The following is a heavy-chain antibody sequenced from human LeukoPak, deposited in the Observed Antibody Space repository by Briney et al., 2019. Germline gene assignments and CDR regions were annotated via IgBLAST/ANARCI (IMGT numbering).Heavy chain of an antibody. D-gene: IGHD4/OR15-4a*01. CDR3: AKADYPIIDY. V-gene: IGHV3-23*01. Sequence: GGSLRLSCAASGFTFSSNAMSWVRQVPGKGRECVSAISGSGGSTYYADSVKGRFTISRDNSKNTLYLQMNSLRAEDTAVYYCAKADYPIIDYWGQGTLVTVSS. CDR2: ISGSGGST. J-gene: IGHJ4*02. CDR1: GFTFSSNA.